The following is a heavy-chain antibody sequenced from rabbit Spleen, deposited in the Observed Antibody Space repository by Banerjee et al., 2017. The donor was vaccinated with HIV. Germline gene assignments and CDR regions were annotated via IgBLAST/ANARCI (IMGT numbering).Heavy chain of an antibody. Sequence: QEQLVESGGGLVQPGGSLTLSCKASGFDFSRFGVSWVRQAPGKGLEWIGYIDPVFGSTYYTSSVNGRFTISSHNAQNTLYLQMNSLTAADTATYFCVREAGYGDFGYAAMWGQGTLVTVS. CDR1: GFDFSRFG. CDR3: VREAGYGDFGYAAM. V-gene: IGHV1S47*01. J-gene: IGHJ3*01. CDR2: IDPVFGST. D-gene: IGHD2-1*01.